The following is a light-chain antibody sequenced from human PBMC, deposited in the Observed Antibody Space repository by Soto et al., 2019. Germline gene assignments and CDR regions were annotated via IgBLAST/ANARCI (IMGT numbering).Light chain of an antibody. CDR1: SSNIGGNS. J-gene: IGLJ1*01. CDR3: GSWDSSLSAYV. Sequence: QSVLMQPPSVSAASGQKVTISCSGSSSNIGGNSVSWYQQLPGTAPKLLIYDDNKRPSGIPDRFSGSKSGTSATLGITGFQTGDEADYYCGSWDSSLSAYVFGTGTKVTVL. V-gene: IGLV1-51*01. CDR2: DDN.